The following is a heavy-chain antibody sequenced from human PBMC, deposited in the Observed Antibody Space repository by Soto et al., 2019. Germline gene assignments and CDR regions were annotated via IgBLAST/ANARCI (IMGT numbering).Heavy chain of an antibody. CDR2: ISYDGSNK. CDR3: ANAVAKAAFDI. Sequence: SLRLSCAASGFTFSSYGMHWVRQAPGKGLEWVAVISYDGSNKYYADSVKGRFTISRDNSKNTLYLQMNSLRAEDTAVYYCANAVAKAAFDIWGQGTMVTVSS. J-gene: IGHJ3*02. CDR1: GFTFSSYG. V-gene: IGHV3-30*18. D-gene: IGHD5-12*01.